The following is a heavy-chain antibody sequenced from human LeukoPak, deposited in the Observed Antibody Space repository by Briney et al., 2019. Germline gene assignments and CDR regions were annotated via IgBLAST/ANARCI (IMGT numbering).Heavy chain of an antibody. J-gene: IGHJ4*02. CDR3: AKDVAPDSGWDLDY. Sequence: GGSLRLSCAASGFTFSTYSMTWVRQAPGKGPEWVSGIFNSGDKTFYADSVKGRFTTSRGNSKNTLYLQMNSLRAEDTAVYYCAKDVAPDSGWDLDYWGQGTLVTVSS. V-gene: IGHV3-23*01. CDR2: IFNSGDKT. D-gene: IGHD6-19*01. CDR1: GFTFSTYS.